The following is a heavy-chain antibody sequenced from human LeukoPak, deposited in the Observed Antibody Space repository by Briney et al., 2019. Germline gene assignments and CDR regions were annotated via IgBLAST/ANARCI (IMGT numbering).Heavy chain of an antibody. J-gene: IGHJ4*02. CDR3: ARRNSVTQGLDN. V-gene: IGHV3-72*01. Sequence: PGGSLRLSCAASGFTFIDHYMDWVRRALVKGLEWIGRIRNKANSYTTEYAASVKGRFTVSRDDSKNSLFLQMNSLESEDTAVYYCARRNSVTQGLDNWGQGTLVTVSS. D-gene: IGHD5/OR15-5a*01. CDR2: IRNKANSYTT. CDR1: GFTFIDHY.